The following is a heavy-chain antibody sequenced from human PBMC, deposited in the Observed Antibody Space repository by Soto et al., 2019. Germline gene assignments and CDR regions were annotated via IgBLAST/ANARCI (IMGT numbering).Heavy chain of an antibody. J-gene: IGHJ1*01. D-gene: IGHD2-15*01. CDR3: ARAINHVVVPKIPPWYFQH. CDR1: GFTFSSYG. Sequence: GGSLRLSCAASGFTFSSYGMHWVRQAPGKGLEWVAVIWYDGSNKYYADSVKGRFTISRDNSKNTLYLQMNSLRAEDTAVYYCARAINHVVVPKIPPWYFQHWGQGTLVTVSS. CDR2: IWYDGSNK. V-gene: IGHV3-33*01.